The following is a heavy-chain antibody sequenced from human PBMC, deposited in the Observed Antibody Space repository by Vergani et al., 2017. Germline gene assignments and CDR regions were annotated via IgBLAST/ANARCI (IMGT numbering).Heavy chain of an antibody. D-gene: IGHD3-10*01. CDR3: ATPTRQKNYYGSGSYWDYYGMDV. V-gene: IGHV3-30*03. CDR2: ISYDGSNK. J-gene: IGHJ6*02. CDR1: GFTFSSYG. Sequence: QVQLVESGGGVVQPGRSLRLSCAASGFTFSSYGMHWVRQAPGKGLEWVAVISYDGSNKYYADSVKGRFTISRDNSKNTLYLQMNSLRAEDTAVYYCATPTRQKNYYGSGSYWDYYGMDVWGQGTTVTVSS.